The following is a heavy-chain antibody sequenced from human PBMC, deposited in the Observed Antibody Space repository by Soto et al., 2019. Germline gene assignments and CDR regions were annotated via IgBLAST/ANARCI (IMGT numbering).Heavy chain of an antibody. J-gene: IGHJ4*02. CDR3: ARDRRNRGATPTAFVDY. Sequence: EVQLVESGGGLVQPGGSLRLSCAASGFTFSSYNMNWVRQAPGKGLEWVSYISSSTSTIYYADSVKGRFIISRDNAKNSLYQKRNSLRDDDTAVYYCARDRRNRGATPTAFVDYWGQGTLVTVSS. D-gene: IGHD1-26*01. V-gene: IGHV3-48*02. CDR1: GFTFSSYN. CDR2: ISSSTSTI.